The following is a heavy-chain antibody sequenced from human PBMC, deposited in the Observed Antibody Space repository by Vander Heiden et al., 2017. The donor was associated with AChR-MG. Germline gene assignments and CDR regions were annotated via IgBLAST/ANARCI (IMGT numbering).Heavy chain of an antibody. Sequence: EVHLLESGGGLVQPGGSLRLSCAASRFNFSSHAMSWVRQASGRGLEWVSTIHGSGGTTFYADSVKGRFTISRDDSKSTLYLEMKSLRAEDTAVYYCALEEWGYFDYWGQGTLVTVSS. V-gene: IGHV3-23*01. J-gene: IGHJ4*02. CDR3: ALEEWGYFDY. CDR2: IHGSGGTT. CDR1: RFNFSSHA. D-gene: IGHD1-1*01.